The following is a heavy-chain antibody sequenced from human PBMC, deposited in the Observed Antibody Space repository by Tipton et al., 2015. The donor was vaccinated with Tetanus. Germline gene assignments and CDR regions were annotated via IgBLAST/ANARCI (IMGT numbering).Heavy chain of an antibody. CDR3: RVFYHYGLDV. D-gene: IGHD5/OR15-5a*01. J-gene: IGHJ6*02. V-gene: IGHV4-4*02. CDR1: GDSIISSSW. CDR2: IFHSGAT. Sequence: GLVKPSGTLSLTCNVSGDSIISSSWWSWVRQSPGTGLEWVGEIFHSGATNYNPSLRSRVTISVDPSKNQFSLNLRSVTAADTAVYYCRVFYHYGLDVWGQGNTVTVSS.